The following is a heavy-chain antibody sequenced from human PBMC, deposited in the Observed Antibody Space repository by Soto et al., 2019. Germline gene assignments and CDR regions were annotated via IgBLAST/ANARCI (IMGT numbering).Heavy chain of an antibody. CDR2: IYYSGST. V-gene: IGHV4-59*01. D-gene: IGHD5-12*01. J-gene: IGHJ4*02. CDR3: ARGAGGYDPYFDY. Sequence: PSETLSLTWPVSGCSISSYYGSWSRQPPGKGLEWIGYIYYSGSTNYNPSLKSRVTISVDTSKNQFSLKLSSVTAADTAVYYCARGAGGYDPYFDYWGQGTLVTVSS. CDR1: GCSISSYY.